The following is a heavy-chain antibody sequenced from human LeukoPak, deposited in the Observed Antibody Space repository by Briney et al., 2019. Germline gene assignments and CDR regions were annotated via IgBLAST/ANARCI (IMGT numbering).Heavy chain of an antibody. D-gene: IGHD6-19*01. V-gene: IGHV5-51*01. J-gene: IGHJ6*02. CDR1: GYSFTSYW. Sequence: GESLKISCKGSGYSFTSYWIGWVRQMPGKGLEWMGIIYPGDSDTRYSPSFQGQVTISADKSIGTAYLQWSSLKASDTAMYYCARLWAVAGPTGLYYYYGMDVWGQGTTVTVSS. CDR3: ARLWAVAGPTGLYYYYGMDV. CDR2: IYPGDSDT.